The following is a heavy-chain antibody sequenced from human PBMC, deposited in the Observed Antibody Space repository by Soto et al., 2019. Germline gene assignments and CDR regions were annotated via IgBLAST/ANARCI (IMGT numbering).Heavy chain of an antibody. Sequence: QVHLVQSGAEVKKPGASVKVSCKASGYTFTNYGLSWVRQAPGQGLEWMGWISAYNGNTNYAQKFQGRVTMTTDTATNTGYMELRSLKSDATAVYYCARDVAELELPVGLTWEYWGQGTLVTVSS. D-gene: IGHD1-7*01. CDR3: ARDVAELELPVGLTWEY. CDR2: ISAYNGNT. CDR1: GYTFTNYG. J-gene: IGHJ4*02. V-gene: IGHV1-18*04.